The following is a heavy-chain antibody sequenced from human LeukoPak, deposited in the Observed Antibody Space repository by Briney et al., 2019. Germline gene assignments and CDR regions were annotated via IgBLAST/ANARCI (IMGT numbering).Heavy chain of an antibody. D-gene: IGHD3-9*01. J-gene: IGHJ5*02. CDR3: AHTKTTYYDILTGFIYIRNWFDP. Sequence: SGPTLVKPTQTLTLTCTFSWFSLSTSGVGVGWIRQPPGKALEWLALIYWDDDKRYSPSLKSRLTITKDTSKNQVVLTMTNMDPVDTATYYCAHTKTTYYDILTGFIYIRNWFDPWGQGTLVTVSS. V-gene: IGHV2-5*02. CDR1: WFSLSTSGVG. CDR2: IYWDDDK.